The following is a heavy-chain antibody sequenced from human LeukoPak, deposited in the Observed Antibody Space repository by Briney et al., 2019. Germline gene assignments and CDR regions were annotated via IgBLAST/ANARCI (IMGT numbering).Heavy chain of an antibody. V-gene: IGHV1-2*02. J-gene: IGHJ4*02. CDR1: GYTFTGYY. D-gene: IGHD3-9*01. Sequence: ASVKVSCKASGYTFTGYYMHWVRQAPGQGLEWMGWINPSSGGTNYAQKFQGRVTMTRDTSISTAYMELSRLRSDDTAVYYCASFPAGYAPDYWGQGTLVTVSS. CDR3: ASFPAGYAPDY. CDR2: INPSSGGT.